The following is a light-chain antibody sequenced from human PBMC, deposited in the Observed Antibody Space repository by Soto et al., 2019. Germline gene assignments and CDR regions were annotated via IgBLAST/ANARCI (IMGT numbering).Light chain of an antibody. CDR2: SNN. CDR1: SSNIGSNT. CDR3: AAWDDSLNAYV. Sequence: QSVLPQPPSASGTPGQRVTIPCSGSSSNIGSNTVNWYQQLPGTAPKLLIYSNNERPSGVPDRFSGSKSGTSASLAISGLQSEDEADFYCAAWDDSLNAYVIGTGTKVTVL. J-gene: IGLJ1*01. V-gene: IGLV1-44*01.